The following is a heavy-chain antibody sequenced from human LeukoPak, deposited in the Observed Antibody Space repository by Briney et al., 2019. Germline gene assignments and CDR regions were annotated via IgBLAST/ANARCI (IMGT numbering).Heavy chain of an antibody. CDR2: IYSGGST. J-gene: IGHJ6*03. Sequence: PGGSLRLSCAASGFTVSSNYMSWVRQAPGKGLEWVSVIYSGGSTYYADSVKGRFTISRDNAKNSLYLQMNSLRAEDTAVYYCARIEHYYYYMDVWGKGTTVTVSS. CDR1: GFTVSSNY. D-gene: IGHD5-24*01. V-gene: IGHV3-66*01. CDR3: ARIEHYYYYMDV.